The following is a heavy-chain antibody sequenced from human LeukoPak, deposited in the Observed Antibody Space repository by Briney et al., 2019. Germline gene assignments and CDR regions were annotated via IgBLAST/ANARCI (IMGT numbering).Heavy chain of an antibody. CDR3: AEGSYYDSSGSFYFDY. J-gene: IGHJ4*02. CDR1: GFTFSSYA. V-gene: IGHV3-23*01. CDR2: ISGSGGST. D-gene: IGHD3-22*01. Sequence: GSLRLSCAAPGFTFSSYAMSWVRQAPGKGLEWVSAISGSGGSTYYADSVKGRFTISRDNSKSTLYLQMNSLSAEDTAVYYCAEGSYYDSSGSFYFDYWGQGTLVTVSS.